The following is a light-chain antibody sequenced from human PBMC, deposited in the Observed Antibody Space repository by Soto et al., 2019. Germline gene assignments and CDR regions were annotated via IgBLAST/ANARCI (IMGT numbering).Light chain of an antibody. V-gene: IGKV4-1*01. J-gene: IGKJ4*01. Sequence: DIVMTQSPDSLAVSLGERATIKCRSSQSILKSSIKKNSLAWYQQKPGQPPRLLIYWASTRDSGVPDRFSGSRSIREWSLTTARRQAEDVPVYYCQQYYSCFLSVGGGAKVDIK. CDR3: QQYYSCFLS. CDR2: WAS. CDR1: QSILKSSIKKNS.